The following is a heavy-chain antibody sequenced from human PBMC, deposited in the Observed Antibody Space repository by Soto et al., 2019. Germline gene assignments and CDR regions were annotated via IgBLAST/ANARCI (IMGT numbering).Heavy chain of an antibody. D-gene: IGHD4-17*01. J-gene: IGHJ4*02. CDR2: INAGNGNT. Sequence: ASVKVSCKASVYTFTSYAMDCVRQAPGQRLEWMGWINAGNGNTKYSQKFQGRVTITRDTSASTTYMELSSLRSEDTAVYYCARDGAPVYGDLKYYFDYWGQGTLVTVSS. CDR3: ARDGAPVYGDLKYYFDY. V-gene: IGHV1-3*01. CDR1: VYTFTSYA.